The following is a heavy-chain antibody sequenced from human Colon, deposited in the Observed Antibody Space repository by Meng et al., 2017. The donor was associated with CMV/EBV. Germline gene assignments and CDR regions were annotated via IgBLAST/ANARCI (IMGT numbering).Heavy chain of an antibody. D-gene: IGHD6-19*01. V-gene: IGHV1-69*04. CDR1: GGTFTSYT. Sequence: SVKVSCKASGGTFTSYTFSWVRQAPGQGLEWMGRVIPITDITNYAQKFQGRLTITADKSTNTAFMELSSLRSEDTAVYYCARDTASYSSGRRSKFDYWGQGTLVTVSS. J-gene: IGHJ4*02. CDR2: VIPITDIT. CDR3: ARDTASYSSGRRSKFDY.